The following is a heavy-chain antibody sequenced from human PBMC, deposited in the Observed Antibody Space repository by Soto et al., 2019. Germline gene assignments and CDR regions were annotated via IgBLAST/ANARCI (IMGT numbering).Heavy chain of an antibody. Sequence: QVQLQESGPGLVKPSQTLSLTCTVSGGSISSGGYYWSWIRQHPGKGLEWIGYIYYSGRTYYNPSLKSRVTMTVDTSNNQFSLRLSSVTAVDTAVYYCARRDQVLGYCTSGRCFSQDDPSDYWGQATLVTVSS. D-gene: IGHD2-15*01. CDR3: ARRDQVLGYCTSGRCFSQDDPSDY. J-gene: IGHJ4*02. CDR1: GGSISSGGYY. V-gene: IGHV4-31*03. CDR2: IYYSGRT.